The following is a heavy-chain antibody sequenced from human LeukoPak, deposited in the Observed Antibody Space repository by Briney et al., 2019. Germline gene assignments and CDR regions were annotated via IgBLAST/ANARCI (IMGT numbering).Heavy chain of an antibody. V-gene: IGHV3-11*06. CDR1: GFTFSDYY. CDR2: ISGSSSYT. CDR3: ARVNLYGESALDY. Sequence: GGSLRLSCAAPGFTFSDYYMSWIRQAPGKGLEWVSYISGSSSYTNDADSVKGRFTISRDNAKKSLYLQMNSLRAEDTAVYYCARVNLYGESALDYWGQGTLVTVSS. D-gene: IGHD4-17*01. J-gene: IGHJ4*02.